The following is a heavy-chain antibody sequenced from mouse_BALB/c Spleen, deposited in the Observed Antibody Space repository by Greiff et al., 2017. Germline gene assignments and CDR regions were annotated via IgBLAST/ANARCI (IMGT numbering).Heavy chain of an antibody. Sequence: QVQLQQSGAELAKPGASVKMSCKASGYTFTSYWMHWVKQRPGQGLEWIGYINPSTGYTEYNQKFKDKATLTADKSSSTAYMQLSSLTSEDSAVYYCARDYGYVGGFDYWGQGTLVTVSA. V-gene: IGHV1-7*01. D-gene: IGHD1-2*01. CDR2: INPSTGYT. J-gene: IGHJ3*01. CDR3: ARDYGYVGGFDY. CDR1: GYTFTSYW.